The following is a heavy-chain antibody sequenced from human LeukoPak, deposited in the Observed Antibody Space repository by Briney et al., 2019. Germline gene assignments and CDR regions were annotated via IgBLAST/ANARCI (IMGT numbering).Heavy chain of an antibody. V-gene: IGHV1-2*02. CDR3: ARVDVLMVYARLDY. J-gene: IGHJ4*02. CDR2: INPNSGGT. Sequence: ASVKVSCKASGYTFNSYDINWVRQATGQGLEWMGWINPNSGGTNYAQKFQGRVTMTRDTSISTAYMELSRLRSDDTAVYYCARVDVLMVYARLDYWGQGTLVTVSS. CDR1: GYTFNSYD. D-gene: IGHD2-8*01.